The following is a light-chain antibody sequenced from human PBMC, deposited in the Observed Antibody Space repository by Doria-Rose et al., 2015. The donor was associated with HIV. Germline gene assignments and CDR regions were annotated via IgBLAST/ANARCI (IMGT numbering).Light chain of an antibody. CDR3: SSYRGSSTF. CDR2: AVS. J-gene: IGLJ1*01. V-gene: IGLV2-14*03. Sequence: HPGKAPKLMIYAVSKRPSGVSNRFSGSKSGDTASLTISGLQAEDEADYYCSSYRGSSTFSGTGTKVTVL.